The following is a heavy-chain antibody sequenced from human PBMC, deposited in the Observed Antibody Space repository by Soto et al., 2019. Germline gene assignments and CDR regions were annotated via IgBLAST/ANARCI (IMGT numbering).Heavy chain of an antibody. V-gene: IGHV3-30-3*01. D-gene: IGHD6-19*01. J-gene: IGHJ1*01. CDR2: ISYDGSNK. CDR3: AREGYSSGWFSPGYFQH. CDR1: GFTFSSYA. Sequence: QVQLVESGGGVVQPGRSLRLSCAASGFTFSSYAMHWVRQAPGKGLEWVAVISYDGSNKYYADSVKGRFTISRDNSKNPLYLQMNSLRAEDTAVYYCAREGYSSGWFSPGYFQHWGQGTLVTVSS.